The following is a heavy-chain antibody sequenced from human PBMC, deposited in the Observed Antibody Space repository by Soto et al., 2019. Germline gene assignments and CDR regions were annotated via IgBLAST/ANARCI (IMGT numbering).Heavy chain of an antibody. D-gene: IGHD6-13*01. V-gene: IGHV3-23*01. CDR3: AKIPHSSSWYLDAFDI. CDR2: ISGSGGST. CDR1: GFTFSSYA. Sequence: EVQLLESGGGLVQPGGSLRLSCAASGFTFSSYAMSWVRQAAGKGLEWVSAISGSGGSTYYADSVKGRFTISRDNSKNTLYLQMNSLRAEDTAVYYCAKIPHSSSWYLDAFDISGQGTMVTVSS. J-gene: IGHJ3*02.